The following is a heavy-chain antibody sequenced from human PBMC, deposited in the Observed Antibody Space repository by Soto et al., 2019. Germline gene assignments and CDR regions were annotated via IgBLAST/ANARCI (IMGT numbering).Heavy chain of an antibody. Sequence: QVQLVESGGGVVQPGRSLRLSCAASGFTFSNYGMHWVSQAPGKGLEWVAGISDDGSNKYYADSVKGRFTISRYNSKDTLYLQMTGLGAEDTALYYCAKKKGYCNGGSCYYMDVWGKGTTVTVSS. CDR3: AKKKGYCNGGSCYYMDV. CDR1: GFTFSNYG. CDR2: ISDDGSNK. V-gene: IGHV3-30*18. J-gene: IGHJ6*03. D-gene: IGHD2-15*01.